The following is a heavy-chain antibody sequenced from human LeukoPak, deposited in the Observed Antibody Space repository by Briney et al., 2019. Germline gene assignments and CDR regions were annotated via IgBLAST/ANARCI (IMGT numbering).Heavy chain of an antibody. Sequence: PGGSLRLSCAASGFTFSRYWMHWVRQTPGKGLVWVTHINSDGSSTRYADSVKGGFTISRDNAKNTLDLQMSSLRAEDTAVYYCARVDCSGGSCYFDYWGQGTLVTVSS. J-gene: IGHJ4*02. CDR1: GFTFSRYW. CDR2: INSDGSST. CDR3: ARVDCSGGSCYFDY. D-gene: IGHD2-15*01. V-gene: IGHV3-74*01.